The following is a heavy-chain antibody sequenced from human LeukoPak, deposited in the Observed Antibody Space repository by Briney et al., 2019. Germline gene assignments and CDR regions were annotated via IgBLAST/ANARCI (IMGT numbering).Heavy chain of an antibody. V-gene: IGHV3-20*04. CDR2: INWNSIRV. D-gene: IGHD3-22*01. CDR3: ARLRNYDSSGYYFEIDS. J-gene: IGHJ4*02. Sequence: GASLRLSCTASGFLFNNYGMSWVRRAPGKGLEWVSGINWNSIRVGYADSVKGRFTISRDNAKNSLYLQMNSLRAEVTAFYYCARLRNYDSSGYYFEIDSWGQGTLVTVSS. CDR1: GFLFNNYG.